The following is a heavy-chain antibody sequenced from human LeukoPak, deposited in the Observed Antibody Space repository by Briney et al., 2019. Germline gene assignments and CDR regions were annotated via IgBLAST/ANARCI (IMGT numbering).Heavy chain of an antibody. CDR3: AREELGYCSSTSCYAKVGWFDP. D-gene: IGHD2-2*01. CDR1: GGSISSYY. V-gene: IGHV4-4*07. Sequence: PSETLSLTCTVSGGSISSYYWSWIRQPAGKGLEWIGRIYTSGSTNYNPSLKSRVTMSVDTSKNQFSLKLSSVTAADTAAYYCAREELGYCSSTSCYAKVGWFDPWGQGTLVTVSS. CDR2: IYTSGST. J-gene: IGHJ5*02.